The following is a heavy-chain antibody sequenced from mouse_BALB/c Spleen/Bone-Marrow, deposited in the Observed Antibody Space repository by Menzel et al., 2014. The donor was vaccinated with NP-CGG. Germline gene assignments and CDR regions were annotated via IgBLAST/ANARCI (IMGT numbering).Heavy chain of an antibody. CDR3: ARSSPYAMDY. Sequence: VQLQQSGAELARPGASVKLSCKAPGYTFTSYWMQWVKQRPGQGLEWIGAIYPGDGDTRYTQKFKGKATLTADKSSSTAYMQLSLASEDSAVYYCARSSPYAMDYWGQGTSVTVSS. V-gene: IGHV1-87*01. D-gene: IGHD1-1*01. CDR2: IYPGDGDT. J-gene: IGHJ4*01. CDR1: GYTFTSYW.